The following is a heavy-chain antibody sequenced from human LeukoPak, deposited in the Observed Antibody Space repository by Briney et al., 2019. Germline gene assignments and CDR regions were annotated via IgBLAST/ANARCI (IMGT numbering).Heavy chain of an antibody. CDR2: IGGSGGNT. CDR1: GFTFSSYA. D-gene: IGHD3-3*01. J-gene: IGHJ4*02. CDR3: ANFVWSGLSRTFNY. Sequence: PGGSLRLSCAASGFTFSSYAMSWVRQAPGKGLEWVSCIGGSGGNTFYADSVKGRFTISRDNSKNTLHLQMNSLRAEDTAVYYCANFVWSGLSRTFNYWGQGTLVTVSS. V-gene: IGHV3-23*01.